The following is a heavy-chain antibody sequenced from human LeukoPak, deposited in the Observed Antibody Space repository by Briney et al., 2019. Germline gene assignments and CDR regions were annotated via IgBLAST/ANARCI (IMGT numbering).Heavy chain of an antibody. CDR1: GGSFSGYY. J-gene: IGHJ4*02. Sequence: PSETLSLTCAVYGGSFSGYYWSWIRQPPGKGLEWIGEINHSGSTNYNPSLKSRVTISVDTSKNQFSLKLSSVTAADTAVYYCARHYRLGGGAFDYWGQGTLVTVSS. D-gene: IGHD2-21*01. CDR2: INHSGST. CDR3: ARHYRLGGGAFDY. V-gene: IGHV4-34*01.